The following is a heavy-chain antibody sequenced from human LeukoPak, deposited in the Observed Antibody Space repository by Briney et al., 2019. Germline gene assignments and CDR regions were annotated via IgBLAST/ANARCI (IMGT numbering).Heavy chain of an antibody. CDR3: ARFLWFGELRSEPQYGMDV. Sequence: SETLSLTCAVSGGSISSSNWWSWVRQPPGKGLEWIGEIYHSGSTNYNPSLKSRVTISVDKSKNQFSLKLSSVTAADTAVYYCARFLWFGELRSEPQYGMDVWGQGTTVTVSS. J-gene: IGHJ6*02. V-gene: IGHV4-4*02. D-gene: IGHD3-10*01. CDR1: GGSISSSNW. CDR2: IYHSGST.